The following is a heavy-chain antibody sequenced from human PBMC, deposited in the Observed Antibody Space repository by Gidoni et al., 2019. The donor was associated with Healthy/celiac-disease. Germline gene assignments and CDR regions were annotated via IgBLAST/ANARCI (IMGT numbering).Heavy chain of an antibody. CDR3: ARLLGSSSWYYYYGMDV. Sequence: QLQLQESGPGLVKPSETLSLTCTVSGGSISSSSSYWGWIRQPPGKGLEWIGSIYYSGSTYYNPSLKSRVTISVDTSKNQFSLKLSSVTAADTAVYYCARLLGSSSWYYYYGMDVWGQGTTVTVSS. V-gene: IGHV4-39*01. D-gene: IGHD6-13*01. J-gene: IGHJ6*02. CDR2: IYYSGST. CDR1: GGSISSSSSY.